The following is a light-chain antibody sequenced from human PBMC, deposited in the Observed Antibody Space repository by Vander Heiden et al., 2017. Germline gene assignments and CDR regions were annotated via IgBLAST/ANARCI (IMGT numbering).Light chain of an antibody. CDR3: QQYSRFYT. Sequence: DIQMTQSPSTLSASVGDRVTITCRASESISSWLAWYQQKPGKAPKLLMYKASNLETAVPSRFSGSGSGTEFTLTISSLQPDDFATYYCQQYSRFYTFGPGTKVEIK. CDR1: ESISSW. V-gene: IGKV1-5*03. CDR2: KAS. J-gene: IGKJ1*01.